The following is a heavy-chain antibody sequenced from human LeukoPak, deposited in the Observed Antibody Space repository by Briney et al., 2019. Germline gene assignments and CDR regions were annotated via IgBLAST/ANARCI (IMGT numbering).Heavy chain of an antibody. D-gene: IGHD1-26*01. J-gene: IGHJ3*02. V-gene: IGHV3-7*04. CDR1: GFTFSSYA. CDR3: ARETGRDDSGSYPIDI. CDR2: IKEDGSQK. Sequence: GGSLRLSCAASGFTFSSYALSWVGQAPGKGLEWVANIKEDGSQKYYVGSVKGRFTISRDNAKNSLDLQMNSLRAEDTAVYHCARETGRDDSGSYPIDIWGQGTMVTVSS.